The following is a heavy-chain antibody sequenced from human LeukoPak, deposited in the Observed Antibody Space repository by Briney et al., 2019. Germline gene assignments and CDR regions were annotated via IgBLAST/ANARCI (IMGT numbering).Heavy chain of an antibody. CDR2: ISSSGSTI. Sequence: GGSLRLSCAASGFTFSDYYMSWIRQAPGKGLEWVSYISSSGSTIYYADSVKGRFTISRDNAKNSLYLQMNSLRAEDTAVYYCARGEGQQQTYYYYYYGMDVWGQGTTVTVSS. V-gene: IGHV3-11*04. J-gene: IGHJ6*02. D-gene: IGHD6-13*01. CDR1: GFTFSDYY. CDR3: ARGEGQQQTYYYYYYGMDV.